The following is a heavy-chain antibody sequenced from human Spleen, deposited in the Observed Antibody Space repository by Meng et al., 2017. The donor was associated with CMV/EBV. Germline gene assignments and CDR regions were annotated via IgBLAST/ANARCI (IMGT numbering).Heavy chain of an antibody. V-gene: IGHV5-51*01. CDR3: ARLSTTGTTRYFDY. CDR1: GYSSTSYW. CDR2: IYPGDSDT. D-gene: IGHD1-1*01. Sequence: KVSCKGSGYSSTSYWIGWVRQMPGKGLEWMGIIYPGDSDTRYSPSFQGQVTISADKSISTAYLQWSSLKASDTAMYYCARLSTTGTTRYFDYWGQGTLVTVSS. J-gene: IGHJ4*02.